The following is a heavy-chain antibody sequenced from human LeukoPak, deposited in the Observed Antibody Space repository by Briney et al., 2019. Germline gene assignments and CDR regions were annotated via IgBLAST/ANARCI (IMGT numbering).Heavy chain of an antibody. J-gene: IGHJ6*03. CDR2: IYPGDSDT. CDR1: GYNFLTYW. D-gene: IGHD6-6*01. V-gene: IGHV5-51*01. Sequence: GESLKISCEASGYNFLTYWIGWVRQMPGKGLEWMGIIYPGDSDTRYSPSFQGQVTISADKSISTAYLQWSSLKASDTATYYCARLQDVPGSMDVWGKGTTVTVSS. CDR3: ARLQDVPGSMDV.